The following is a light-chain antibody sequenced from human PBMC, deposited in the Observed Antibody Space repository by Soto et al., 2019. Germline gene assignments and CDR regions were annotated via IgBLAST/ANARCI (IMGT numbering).Light chain of an antibody. Sequence: QSALTQPASVSGSPGQSITISCTGTSSDAGGYNYVSWYQQHPGKAPKLMIYDVSNRPSGVSNRFSGSKSGNTASLTISGLQAEDEADYYCNSYTSSSTPVFGGGTKLTVL. CDR1: SSDAGGYNY. V-gene: IGLV2-14*01. CDR3: NSYTSSSTPV. J-gene: IGLJ2*01. CDR2: DVS.